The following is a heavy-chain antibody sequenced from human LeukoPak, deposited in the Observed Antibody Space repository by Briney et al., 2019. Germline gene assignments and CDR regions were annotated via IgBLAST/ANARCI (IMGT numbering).Heavy chain of an antibody. CDR1: GGSFSGYY. Sequence: PSETLSLTCAVYGGSFSGYYWSWIRQPPGKGLEWIWEINHSGSTNYNPSLKNRVTISVDTSKNQFSLKLSSVTAADTAVYYCARRKGIAAARWFDPWGQGTLVTVSS. J-gene: IGHJ5*02. D-gene: IGHD6-13*01. CDR2: INHSGST. V-gene: IGHV4-34*01. CDR3: ARRKGIAAARWFDP.